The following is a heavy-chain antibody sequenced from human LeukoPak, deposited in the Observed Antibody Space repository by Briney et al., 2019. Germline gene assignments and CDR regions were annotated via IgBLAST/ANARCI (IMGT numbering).Heavy chain of an antibody. CDR2: IIPIFGIA. D-gene: IGHD4-17*01. CDR3: ARAVTTASGLVSSVNWFDP. V-gene: IGHV1-69*04. CDR1: GGTFSSYA. J-gene: IGHJ5*02. Sequence: SVKVSCKASGGTFSSYAISWVRQAPGQGLEWMGRIIPIFGIANYAQKFQGRVTITADKSTSTAYMELSSLRSEDTAVYYCARAVTTASGLVSSVNWFDPWGQGTLVTVSS.